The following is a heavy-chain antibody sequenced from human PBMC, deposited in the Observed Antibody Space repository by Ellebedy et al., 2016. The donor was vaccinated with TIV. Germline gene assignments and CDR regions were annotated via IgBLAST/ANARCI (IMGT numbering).Heavy chain of an antibody. Sequence: GESLKISXAASGFTFSNHAMSWVRQAPGKGLEWVSVISDGGDTTVYADFVKGRFTISRDNTENMVYLEMNSLRGEDTALYYCATQAAGFFLGSFDFWGRGTVVTVSS. CDR1: GFTFSNHA. D-gene: IGHD6-13*01. CDR3: ATQAAGFFLGSFDF. V-gene: IGHV3-23*01. J-gene: IGHJ3*01. CDR2: ISDGGDTT.